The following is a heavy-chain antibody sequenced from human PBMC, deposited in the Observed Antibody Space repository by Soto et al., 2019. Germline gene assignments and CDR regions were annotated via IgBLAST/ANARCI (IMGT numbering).Heavy chain of an antibody. CDR1: GFIFSSYG. CDR3: ARDLGGDSIYGAFDI. D-gene: IGHD3-3*02. Sequence: PGGSRRLSSAPSGFIFSSYGIHLVRQDPHKGLEWVAVIWYDGSNKYYADSVKGRFTISRDNSKNTLYLQMNSLRAEDTAVYYCARDLGGDSIYGAFDIWGQGTMVTVSS. CDR2: IWYDGSNK. J-gene: IGHJ3*02. V-gene: IGHV3-33*08.